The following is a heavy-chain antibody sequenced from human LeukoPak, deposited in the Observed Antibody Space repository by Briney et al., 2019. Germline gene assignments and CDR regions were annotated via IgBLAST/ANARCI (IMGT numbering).Heavy chain of an antibody. CDR3: ARVSQRGIAAAAPSDY. J-gene: IGHJ4*02. CDR2: ISAYNGNT. CDR1: GYTFTSYG. Sequence: EASGKVSCKASGYTFTSYGISWVRQAPGQGLEWMGWISAYNGNTNYAQKLQGRVTMTTDTSTSTAYMELRSLRSDDTAVYYCARVSQRGIAAAAPSDYWGQGTLVTVSS. D-gene: IGHD6-13*01. V-gene: IGHV1-18*01.